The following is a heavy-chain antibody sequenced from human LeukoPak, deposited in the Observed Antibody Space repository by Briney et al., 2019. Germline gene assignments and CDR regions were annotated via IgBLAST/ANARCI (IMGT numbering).Heavy chain of an antibody. J-gene: IGHJ4*02. V-gene: IGHV3-74*01. CDR2: VSSDGATT. D-gene: IGHD4-17*01. CDR3: AKKITYDYGDPHFDY. Sequence: GGSLRLSCAVSGFTLSNYWIHCVRQAPGKGLVWVSLVSSDGATTTYADSVKGRFTISTSNSKTPLSLQMNRLRAEDTAVYYCAKKITYDYGDPHFDYWGQGTLVTVSS. CDR1: GFTLSNYW.